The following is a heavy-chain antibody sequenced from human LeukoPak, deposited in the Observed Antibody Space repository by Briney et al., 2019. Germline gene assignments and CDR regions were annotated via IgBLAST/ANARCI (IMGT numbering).Heavy chain of an antibody. D-gene: IGHD6-19*01. CDR2: IIPIFGTA. J-gene: IGHJ6*03. CDR3: ARAVDKQWLHLYYYYYMDV. CDR1: GGTFSSYA. Sequence: ASVKVSCKASGGTFSSYAISWVRQAPGQGLEWMGGIIPIFGTANYAQKFQGRVTITADKSTSTAYMELSSLRSDDTAVYYCARAVDKQWLHLYYYYYMDVWGKGTTVTVSS. V-gene: IGHV1-69*06.